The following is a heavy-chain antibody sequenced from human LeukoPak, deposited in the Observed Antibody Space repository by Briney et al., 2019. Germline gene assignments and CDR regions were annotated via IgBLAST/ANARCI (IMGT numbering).Heavy chain of an antibody. J-gene: IGHJ4*02. CDR1: GYTFTSYY. D-gene: IGHD3-22*01. Sequence: GASVKVSCKASGYTFTSYYMHWVRQAPGQGLEWMGIINPSGGSTSYAQKFQGRVTMTRDTSTSTVYMELSSLRSEDTAVYYCARGAEDYYDSSSYIFDYWGQGTLVTVSS. CDR3: ARGAEDYYDSSSYIFDY. V-gene: IGHV1-46*01. CDR2: INPSGGST.